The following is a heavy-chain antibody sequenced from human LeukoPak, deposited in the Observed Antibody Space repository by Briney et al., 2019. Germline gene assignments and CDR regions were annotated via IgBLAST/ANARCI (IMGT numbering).Heavy chain of an antibody. V-gene: IGHV3-48*03. J-gene: IGHJ4*02. D-gene: IGHD3-10*01. Sequence: PGGSLRLSCAASGFTFSSYEMNWVRQAPGKGLEWVSYISSSGSTIYYADSVKGRFTISRDNAKNSLYLQMNSLRAEDTAVYYCARGPKRITMVRGAFVWGQGTLATVSS. CDR3: ARGPKRITMVRGAFV. CDR2: ISSSGSTI. CDR1: GFTFSSYE.